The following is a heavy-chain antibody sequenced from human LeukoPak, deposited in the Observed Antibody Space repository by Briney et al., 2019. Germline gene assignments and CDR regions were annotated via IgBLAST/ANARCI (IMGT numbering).Heavy chain of an antibody. J-gene: IGHJ4*02. Sequence: TSETLSLTCAISGGSITSSNWWTWVRQPPGKGLEWVGEIYLRGSTNYNPSLESRVSISVDESKTQLSLRLESVAAADTAVYYCARGTITTVTDSWGPGTLVTVSS. V-gene: IGHV4-4*02. CDR3: ARGTITTVTDS. CDR2: IYLRGST. D-gene: IGHD4-17*01. CDR1: GGSITSSNW.